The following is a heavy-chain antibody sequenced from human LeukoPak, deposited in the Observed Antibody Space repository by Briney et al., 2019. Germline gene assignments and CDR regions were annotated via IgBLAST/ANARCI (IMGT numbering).Heavy chain of an antibody. Sequence: GGSLRLSCAASGFSFSDFYMSWIRQAPAKGLEWVSYISGSGSKRYFADSMKGRLTISRDNAKNSLSLHMKSTRAATTAVYYCARLGSAGFLFTWGQGTLVIVSS. CDR2: ISGSGSKR. CDR1: GFSFSDFY. V-gene: IGHV3-11*01. D-gene: IGHD2/OR15-2a*01. J-gene: IGHJ5*02. CDR3: ARLGSAGFLFT.